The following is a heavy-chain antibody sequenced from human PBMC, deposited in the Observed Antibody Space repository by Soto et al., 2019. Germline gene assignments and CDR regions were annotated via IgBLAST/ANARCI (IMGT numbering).Heavy chain of an antibody. V-gene: IGHV4-34*01. D-gene: IGHD2-2*01. CDR3: ARIKPGFRSSTSSRRDNWFDP. CDR2: INHSGST. CDR1: GGYFSGYF. J-gene: IGHJ5*02. Sequence: SETLSLTCAVYGGYFSGYFWSWIRQPPGKGLEWIGEINHSGSTNYNPSLKSRVTISVDTSKNQFSLKLSSVTAADTAVYYCARIKPGFRSSTSSRRDNWFDPWGQGTLVTVSS.